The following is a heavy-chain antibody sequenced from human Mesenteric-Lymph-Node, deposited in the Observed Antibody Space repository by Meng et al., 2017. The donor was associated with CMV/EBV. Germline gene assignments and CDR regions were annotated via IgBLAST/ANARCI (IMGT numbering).Heavy chain of an antibody. D-gene: IGHD2-15*01. CDR2: INASGGST. CDR1: GYTFTTYY. V-gene: IGHV1-46*01. J-gene: IGHJ6*02. CDR3: ARGYCGGGRCDLDMDV. Sequence: ASVKVSCKASGYTFTTYYMHWVRQAPGQGLEWMAIINASGGSTSYAQKCQGRVTMTRDTSTSTVYMEMTSRRSEDTAVYFCARGYCGGGRCDLDMDVWGQGTTVTVSS.